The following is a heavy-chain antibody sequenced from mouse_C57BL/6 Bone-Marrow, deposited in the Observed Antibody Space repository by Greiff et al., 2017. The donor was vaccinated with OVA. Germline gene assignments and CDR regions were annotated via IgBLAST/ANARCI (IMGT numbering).Heavy chain of an antibody. D-gene: IGHD1-1*01. CDR2: IYPGNSDT. CDR1: GYTFTSYW. CDR3: NYGSSYDDYFDY. Sequence: EVHLVESGTVLARPGASVKMSCKTSGYTFTSYWMHWVKQRPGQGLEWIGAIYPGNSDTSYNQKFKGKAKLTAVTSASTAYMELSSLTNEDSAVYYCNYGSSYDDYFDYWGQGTTLTVSS. V-gene: IGHV1-5*01. J-gene: IGHJ2*01.